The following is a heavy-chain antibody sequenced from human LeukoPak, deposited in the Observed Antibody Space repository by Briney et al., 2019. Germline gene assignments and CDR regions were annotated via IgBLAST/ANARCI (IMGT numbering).Heavy chain of an antibody. J-gene: IGHJ6*03. D-gene: IGHD3-22*01. CDR2: ISGSGGST. Sequence: PGGSLRLSCAASGFTFSSYAMSWVRQAPGKGLEWVSAISGSGGSTYYADSVKGRFTISRDNSKNTLYLQMNSLRAEDTAVYYCAKGDYYDSSGYYYYDYYYMDVWGKGTTVTVSS. CDR1: GFTFSSYA. CDR3: AKGDYYDSSGYYYYDYYYMDV. V-gene: IGHV3-23*01.